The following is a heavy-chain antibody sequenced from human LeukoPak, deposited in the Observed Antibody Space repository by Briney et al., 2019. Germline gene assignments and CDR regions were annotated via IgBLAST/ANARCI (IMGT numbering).Heavy chain of an antibody. CDR1: GFTFSSYS. CDR3: ARQYCSSTSCYWYYYYGMDV. D-gene: IGHD2-2*01. CDR2: ISSSGSTI. J-gene: IGHJ6*02. V-gene: IGHV3-48*04. Sequence: GGSLRLSCAASGFTFSSYSMNWVRQAPGKGLEWVSYISSSGSTIYYADSVKGRFTISRDNAKNSLYLQMNSLRAEDTAVYYCARQYCSSTSCYWYYYYGMDVWGQGTTVTVSS.